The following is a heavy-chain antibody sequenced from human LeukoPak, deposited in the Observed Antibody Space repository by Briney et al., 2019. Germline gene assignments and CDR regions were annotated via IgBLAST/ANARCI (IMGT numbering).Heavy chain of an antibody. Sequence: SETLSLTCTVSGGSITTYYWTWIQQPPGKGLEWIGYIYYSGTTNYNPSLKSRVTISVDTSKNQFSLELSSVTAADTAVYYCAREYTLYRSGWFLDYWGQGTVVTVSS. CDR3: AREYTLYRSGWFLDY. CDR2: IYYSGTT. CDR1: GGSITTYY. J-gene: IGHJ4*02. V-gene: IGHV4-59*12. D-gene: IGHD6-19*01.